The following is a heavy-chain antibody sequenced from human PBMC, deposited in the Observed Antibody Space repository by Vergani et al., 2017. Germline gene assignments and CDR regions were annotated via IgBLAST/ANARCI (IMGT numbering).Heavy chain of an antibody. J-gene: IGHJ4*02. Sequence: QVQLQESGPGLVEPSETLSLPCAVSGYPISGGYYWGWIRQPPGKGLEWIGSIYHSGSTYYNPSLKSRVTISVDRSKNQFSLKLRSVTAADTAVYYCARQPSPVGEDYWGQGTLVTVSS. CDR3: ARQPSPVGEDY. CDR1: GYPISGGYY. V-gene: IGHV4-38-2*01. CDR2: IYHSGST. D-gene: IGHD3-10*01.